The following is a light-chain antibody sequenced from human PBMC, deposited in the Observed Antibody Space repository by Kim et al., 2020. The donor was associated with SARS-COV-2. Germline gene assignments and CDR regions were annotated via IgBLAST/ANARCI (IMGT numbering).Light chain of an antibody. V-gene: IGKV3-11*02. Sequence: EIVLTQSPATLSLSPGERATLSCRASQSVSSSLAWYQQKPGQAPRLLIYDASNKATSIPASFSGSGSGRDFTLNISSLKTEDFPVYYCEQYFNWHHTFGGGTKVDIK. CDR3: EQYFNWHHT. CDR1: QSVSSS. J-gene: IGKJ4*01. CDR2: DAS.